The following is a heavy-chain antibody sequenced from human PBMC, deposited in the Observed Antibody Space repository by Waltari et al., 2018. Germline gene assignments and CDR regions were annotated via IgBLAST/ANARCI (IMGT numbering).Heavy chain of an antibody. V-gene: IGHV4-59*12. Sequence: QVQLQQSGPGLVKPSETLSLPCTVSGDSINPNFWLSWIRQSPGKGLEWIGIIYYSGYTNYHPSLRGRLTISLDTSKRQISLQLRSVTPADTAIYYCARDPVRGIVASDYGMDVWGQGTTVIVSS. CDR1: GDSINPNF. J-gene: IGHJ6*02. CDR3: ARDPVRGIVASDYGMDV. CDR2: IYYSGYT. D-gene: IGHD1-26*01.